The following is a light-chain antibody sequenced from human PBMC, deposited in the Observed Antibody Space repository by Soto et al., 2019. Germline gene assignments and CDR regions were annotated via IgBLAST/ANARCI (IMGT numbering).Light chain of an antibody. CDR1: QSVRSSY. J-gene: IGKJ1*01. V-gene: IGKV3-20*01. CDR2: GAS. CDR3: QQYGSSPET. Sequence: EIVLTQSPGTLSLSPGERATLSCRASQSVRSSYLAWYQQKPGQAPRLLIYGASSRATGIPDRFSGSGSGTDFTLTISRLEPEDFAVYYCQQYGSSPETFGQGNKVEIK.